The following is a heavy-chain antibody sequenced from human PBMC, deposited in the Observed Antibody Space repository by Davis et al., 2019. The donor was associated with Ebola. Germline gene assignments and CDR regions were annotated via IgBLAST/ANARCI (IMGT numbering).Heavy chain of an antibody. V-gene: IGHV1-8*01. J-gene: IGHJ6*02. CDR1: GYTFSNYA. Sequence: ASSVTVSCMASGYTFSNYAFNWLRQDPGRGVEWMGWINPNSGNTGYAQKFQGRVTMTRNISISTAYMELSSLRSKDTAVYYCARGGTGGGFIYYYCMDVWGQGTTVTVSS. CDR3: ARGGTGGGFIYYYCMDV. D-gene: IGHD1-1*01. CDR2: INPNSGNT.